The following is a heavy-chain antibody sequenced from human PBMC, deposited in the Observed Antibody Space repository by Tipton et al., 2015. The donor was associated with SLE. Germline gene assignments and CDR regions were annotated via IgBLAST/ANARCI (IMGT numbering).Heavy chain of an antibody. Sequence: RSLRLSCAASGFIFSNFAVHWVRQAPGKGLEWVTVISSDGSGKYYADSVKGRFTISRDNAKNSLYLQMDNLRPEDTAVYYCATRQGSGWYQSFDYWGQGSLVTVSS. CDR1: GFIFSNFA. CDR2: ISSDGSGK. V-gene: IGHV3-30-3*02. CDR3: ATRQGSGWYQSFDY. D-gene: IGHD6-19*01. J-gene: IGHJ4*02.